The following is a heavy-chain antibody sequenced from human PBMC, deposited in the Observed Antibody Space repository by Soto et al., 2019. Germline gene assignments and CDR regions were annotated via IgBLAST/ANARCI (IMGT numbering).Heavy chain of an antibody. V-gene: IGHV4-59*08. CDR1: GGSISSYY. CDR3: ARLYGFSGFDY. J-gene: IGHJ4*02. Sequence: SETLSVTCPVSGGSISSYYWSWIRQPPGKGLEWIGYIYYSGSTNYNPSLKSRVTISVDTSKNQFSLKLSSVTAADTAVYYCARLYGFSGFDYWGQGTLVTVSS. D-gene: IGHD6-25*01. CDR2: IYYSGST.